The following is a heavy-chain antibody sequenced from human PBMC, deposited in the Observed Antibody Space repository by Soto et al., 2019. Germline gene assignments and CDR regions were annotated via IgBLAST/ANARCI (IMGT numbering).Heavy chain of an antibody. J-gene: IGHJ6*02. CDR1: GYTFSGYY. Sequence: ASVKVSCKASGYTFSGYYIHWLRQAPGQGLEWMGWINPNSGGTNYAQKFQGRVTVTRDTPTSAAYMELSRLTSDDTAVYYCARSLTEGYCTITGCYTRPLYGMDVWGQGTTVTVSS. V-gene: IGHV1-2*02. D-gene: IGHD2-2*02. CDR3: ARSLTEGYCTITGCYTRPLYGMDV. CDR2: INPNSGGT.